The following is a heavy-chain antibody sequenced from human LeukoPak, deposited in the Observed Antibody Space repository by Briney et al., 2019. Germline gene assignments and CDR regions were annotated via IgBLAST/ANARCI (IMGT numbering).Heavy chain of an antibody. CDR3: SADRLVVPAIDRGPYYYYGMDV. D-gene: IGHD2-15*01. Sequence: GTSVKVSCKASGFTFTSSAGQWVRQARGQRLEWIGWIVDGSGNTNYAQKFQEGVTITRDMSTSTAYMELSSLRSEDTAVYYCSADRLVVPAIDRGPYYYYGMDVWGQGTTVTVSS. V-gene: IGHV1-58*01. CDR2: IVDGSGNT. J-gene: IGHJ6*02. CDR1: GFTFTSSA.